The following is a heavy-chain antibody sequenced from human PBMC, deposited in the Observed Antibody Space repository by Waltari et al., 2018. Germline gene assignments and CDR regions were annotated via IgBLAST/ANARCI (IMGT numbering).Heavy chain of an antibody. CDR1: GLTFSSYE. Sequence: EVQLAESGGGLVQPGGSLRLFCAASGLTFSSYEMNWVRQAPGKGLEWVSYISSSGSTIHYADSVKGRFTISRDNAKNSLYLQMNSLRAEDTAVYYCARGIVGATFDYWGQGTLVTVSS. CDR2: ISSSGSTI. D-gene: IGHD1-26*01. V-gene: IGHV3-48*03. CDR3: ARGIVGATFDY. J-gene: IGHJ4*02.